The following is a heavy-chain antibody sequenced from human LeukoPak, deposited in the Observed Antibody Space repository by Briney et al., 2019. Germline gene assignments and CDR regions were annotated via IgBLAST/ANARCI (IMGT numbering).Heavy chain of an antibody. V-gene: IGHV3-30-3*01. CDR3: ARVLNYVPGDY. D-gene: IGHD3-16*01. CDR2: ISYDGSNK. Sequence: GGSLRLSCAASGFTFSSYAMHWDRQAPGKGLEWVAVISYDGSNKYYADSVKGRFTISRDNSKNTLYLQMNSLRAEDTAVYYCARVLNYVPGDYWGQGTLVTASS. J-gene: IGHJ4*02. CDR1: GFTFSSYA.